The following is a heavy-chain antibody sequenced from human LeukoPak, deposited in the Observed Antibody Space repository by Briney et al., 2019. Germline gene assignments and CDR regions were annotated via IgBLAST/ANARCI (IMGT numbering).Heavy chain of an antibody. V-gene: IGHV4-59*01. J-gene: IGHJ4*02. CDR2: IYYRGST. Sequence: SETLSLTCTVSGGSINNYYWSWIRQPPGKGLEWIGYIYYRGSTNFNPSLKSRVTFSVDTSKNQFSLKLNSVTAADTAVYYCARGGDYGDLRYFDYWGQGTLVTVSS. CDR1: GGSINNYY. D-gene: IGHD4-17*01. CDR3: ARGGDYGDLRYFDY.